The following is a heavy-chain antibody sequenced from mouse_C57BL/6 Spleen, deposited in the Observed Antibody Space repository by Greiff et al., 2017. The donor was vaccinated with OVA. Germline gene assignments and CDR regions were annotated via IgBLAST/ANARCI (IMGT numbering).Heavy chain of an antibody. D-gene: IGHD2-3*01. Sequence: VQLQQPGAELVMPGASVKLSCKASGYTFTSYWMHWVKQRPGQGLEWIGEIDPSDSYTNYNQKFKGKSTLTVDKSSSTAYMQLSSLTSDDSAVYYCARGAYDGYFLDYWGQGTTLTVSS. CDR2: IDPSDSYT. CDR1: GYTFTSYW. V-gene: IGHV1-69*01. CDR3: ARGAYDGYFLDY. J-gene: IGHJ2*01.